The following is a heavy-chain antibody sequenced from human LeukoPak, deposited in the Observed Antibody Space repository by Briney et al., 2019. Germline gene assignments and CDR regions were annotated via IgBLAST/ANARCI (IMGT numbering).Heavy chain of an antibody. V-gene: IGHV3-66*01. J-gene: IGHJ2*01. CDR1: GFTVSSNY. CDR2: IYSGGST. Sequence: PGGSLRLSCAASGFTVSSNYMSWVRQAPGKGLEWVSVIYSGGSTYYADSVKGRFTISRDNSKNTLYLQMNSLRAEDTAMYYCARELTYSSGWYGYFDLWGRGTLVTVSS. CDR3: ARELTYSSGWYGYFDL. D-gene: IGHD6-19*01.